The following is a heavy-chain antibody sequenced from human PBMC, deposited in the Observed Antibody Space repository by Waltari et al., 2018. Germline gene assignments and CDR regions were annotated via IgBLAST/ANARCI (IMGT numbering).Heavy chain of an antibody. CDR1: GYSFTNHG. J-gene: IGHJ3*02. D-gene: IGHD3-3*01. Sequence: QVQLLETGGGVVQSGRSRRLSCVGSGYSFTNHGMNWVRQAPGKGLVWVAFIWYDGSNKNYVDSVKCRFTISRDNSKNTLYLEMNSLRAEDTAVYFCARGDGGSGLGASDIWGQGTMVTVSS. V-gene: IGHV3-33*01. CDR3: ARGDGGSGLGASDI. CDR2: IWYDGSNK.